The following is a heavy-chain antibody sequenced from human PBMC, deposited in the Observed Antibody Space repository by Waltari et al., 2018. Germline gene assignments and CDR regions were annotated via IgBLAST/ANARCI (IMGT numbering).Heavy chain of an antibody. Sequence: EVQLVESGGDLVQPGGSLRLSCAASGLTLSYFWMSWVRQTPGKGLGWVANIKQDGRVKYYGDSVKGRFTISRDNAKNSLYLQMNSLRVDDTAMYYCVRGGGSFDIWGQGTMVTVSS. V-gene: IGHV3-7*01. J-gene: IGHJ3*02. CDR3: VRGGGSFDI. D-gene: IGHD1-26*01. CDR1: GLTLSYFW. CDR2: IKQDGRVK.